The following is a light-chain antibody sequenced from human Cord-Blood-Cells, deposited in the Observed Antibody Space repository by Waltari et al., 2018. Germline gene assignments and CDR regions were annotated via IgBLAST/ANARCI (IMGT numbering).Light chain of an antibody. Sequence: SSELTQDPAVSVALGQTVRITCQGDSLRSYNASWYQQKPGQAPVLVIYGKNNRPPGIPDRFSGSSSGNTASLTITGAQAEDGADYYCSSRDSRGNHLVFGGGTRLTV. J-gene: IGLJ2*01. V-gene: IGLV3-19*01. CDR1: SLRSYN. CDR3: SSRDSRGNHLV. CDR2: GKN.